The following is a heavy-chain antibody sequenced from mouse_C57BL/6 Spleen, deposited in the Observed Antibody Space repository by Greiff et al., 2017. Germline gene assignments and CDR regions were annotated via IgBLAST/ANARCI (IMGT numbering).Heavy chain of an antibody. CDR3: ARIYYGSSSYAMDY. Sequence: EVQLQQSGPELVKPGASVKISCKASGYTFTDYYMNWVKQSHGKSLEWIGDINPNNGGTSYNQKFKGKATLTVDKSSSTAYMELRSLTSEDSAVYYCARIYYGSSSYAMDYWGQGTSGTVSS. CDR2: INPNNGGT. J-gene: IGHJ4*01. CDR1: GYTFTDYY. V-gene: IGHV1-26*01. D-gene: IGHD1-1*01.